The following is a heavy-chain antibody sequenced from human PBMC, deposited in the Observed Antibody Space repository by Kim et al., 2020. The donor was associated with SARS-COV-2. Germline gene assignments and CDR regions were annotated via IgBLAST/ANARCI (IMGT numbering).Heavy chain of an antibody. Sequence: ASVKVSCKASGYTFTSYAMNWVRQAPGQGLEWMGWINTNTGNPTYAQGFTGRFVFSLDTYVSTAYLQISSLKAEDTAVYYCARHRQDWRLFDYWGQGTLVTVSS. CDR1: GYTFTSYA. CDR2: INTNTGNP. CDR3: ARHRQDWRLFDY. J-gene: IGHJ4*02. D-gene: IGHD3-9*01. V-gene: IGHV7-4-1*02.